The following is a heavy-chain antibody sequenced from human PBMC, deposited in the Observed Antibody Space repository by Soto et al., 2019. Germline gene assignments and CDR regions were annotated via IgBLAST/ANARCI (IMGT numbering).Heavy chain of an antibody. CDR3: AKDIRDGYNDPIHYYYGMDV. V-gene: IGHV3-9*01. D-gene: IGHD5-12*01. Sequence: ESVGGLVQPGRSLRLSCAASGFTFDDYAMHWVRQAPGKGLEWVSGISWNSGSIGYADSVKGRFTISRDNAKNSLYLQMNSLRAEDTALYYCAKDIRDGYNDPIHYYYGMDVWGQGTTVTVSS. CDR1: GFTFDDYA. CDR2: ISWNSGSI. J-gene: IGHJ6*02.